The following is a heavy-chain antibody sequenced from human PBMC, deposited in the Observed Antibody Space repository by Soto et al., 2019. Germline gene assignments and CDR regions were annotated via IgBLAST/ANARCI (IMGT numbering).Heavy chain of an antibody. J-gene: IGHJ6*02. V-gene: IGHV1-2*04. CDR2: INPNSGGT. CDR1: GYTFTSYY. CDR3: ARDGPPDCSSTSCYAERYYYHGMDV. Sequence: ASVKVSCKASGYTFTSYYMHWVRQAPGQGLEWMGWINPNSGGTNYAQKFQGWVTMTRDTSISTAYMELSRLRSDDTAVYYCARDGPPDCSSTSCYAERYYYHGMDVWGQGTTVTVSS. D-gene: IGHD2-2*01.